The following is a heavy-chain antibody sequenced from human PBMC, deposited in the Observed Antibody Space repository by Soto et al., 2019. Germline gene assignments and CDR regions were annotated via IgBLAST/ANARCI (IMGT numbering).Heavy chain of an antibody. V-gene: IGHV3-30-3*01. CDR2: ISYDGSNK. CDR3: ARAYEGDYFDY. CDR1: GFTFSSYA. J-gene: IGHJ4*02. D-gene: IGHD3-16*01. Sequence: QVQLVESGGGVVQPGRSLRLSCAASGFTFSSYARHWVRQAPGKGLEWVAVISYDGSNKYYADSVKGRFTISRDNSKNTLYLQINSLRAEDTAVYYCARAYEGDYFDYWGQGTLVTVSS.